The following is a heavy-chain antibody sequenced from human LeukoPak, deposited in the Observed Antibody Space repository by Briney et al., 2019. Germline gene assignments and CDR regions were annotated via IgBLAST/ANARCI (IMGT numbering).Heavy chain of an antibody. CDR3: TRSSDGYNAPDF. Sequence: PSETLSLTCTVSGDSISSYYWNWIRQPPGKRLEWIGYVYGSGSTNYNPSLKSRVTISIDTPKNQFSLKVNSVTAADTAVYYCTRSSDGYNAPDFWGQETLVTVSS. D-gene: IGHD5-24*01. V-gene: IGHV4-59*01. J-gene: IGHJ4*02. CDR1: GDSISSYY. CDR2: VYGSGST.